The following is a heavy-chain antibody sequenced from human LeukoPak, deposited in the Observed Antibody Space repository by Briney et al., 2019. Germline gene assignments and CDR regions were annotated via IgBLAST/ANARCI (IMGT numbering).Heavy chain of an antibody. CDR1: GFTFSSYA. Sequence: GGSLRLSCAASGFTFSSYAMSWVRQAPGKGLEWVSAISGSGGSTYYADSVKDRFTISRDNSKNTLYLQMNSLRAEDTAVYYCAKDLSSSPVPRFDPWGQGTLVTVSS. CDR2: ISGSGGST. CDR3: AKDLSSSPVPRFDP. D-gene: IGHD2/OR15-2a*01. J-gene: IGHJ5*02. V-gene: IGHV3-23*01.